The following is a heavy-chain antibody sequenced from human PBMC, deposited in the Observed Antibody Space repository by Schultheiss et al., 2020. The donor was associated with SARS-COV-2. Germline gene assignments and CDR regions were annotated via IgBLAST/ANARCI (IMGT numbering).Heavy chain of an antibody. CDR1: GFTVSSNY. CDR2: ISGSGGST. V-gene: IGHV3-23*01. D-gene: IGHD3-22*01. Sequence: GGSLRLSCAASGFTVSSNYMSWVRQAPGKGLEWVSAISGSGGSTYYADSVKGRFIMPRDNSKNTPVLQMNTLRAEDTAVYYCAKEGILDLTYYHDSSGYSDYWGQGTLVTVSS. J-gene: IGHJ4*02. CDR3: AKEGILDLTYYHDSSGYSDY.